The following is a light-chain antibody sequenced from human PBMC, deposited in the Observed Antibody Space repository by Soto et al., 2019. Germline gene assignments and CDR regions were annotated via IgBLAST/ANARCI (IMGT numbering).Light chain of an antibody. Sequence: EIVMTQSPATLSVSPGERATLSCRASQSVSSNLAWYQQKPGQAPRLFIYGASTRATGIPARFSGCGSGTEFTITISSLQSEDFAVYYCQQYNDWPVSFGPGTKVDIK. CDR2: GAS. CDR3: QQYNDWPVS. V-gene: IGKV3-15*01. CDR1: QSVSSN. J-gene: IGKJ3*01.